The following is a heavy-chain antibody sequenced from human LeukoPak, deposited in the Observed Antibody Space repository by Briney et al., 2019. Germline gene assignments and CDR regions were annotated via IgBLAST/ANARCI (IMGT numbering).Heavy chain of an antibody. Sequence: GGSLRLSCAASGFTFSSYWMHWVRQAPGKGLVWVSRTNSDGSSTSYADSVKGRFTTSRDNAKNTLYLQMNSLRAEDTAVYYCARERIDSGYSYYYYGMDVWGKGTTVTVSS. CDR1: GFTFSSYW. D-gene: IGHD5-12*01. V-gene: IGHV3-74*01. CDR2: TNSDGSST. J-gene: IGHJ6*04. CDR3: ARERIDSGYSYYYYGMDV.